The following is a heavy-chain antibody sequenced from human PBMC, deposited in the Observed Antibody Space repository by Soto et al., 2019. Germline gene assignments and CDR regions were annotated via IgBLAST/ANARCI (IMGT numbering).Heavy chain of an antibody. CDR2: IVPIFGTA. J-gene: IGHJ4*02. D-gene: IGHD4-17*01. V-gene: IGHV1-69*01. Sequence: QVQLVQSGAEVKKPGSSVKVSCKASGGTFSSYAISWVRQAPGHGLEWMGGIVPIFGTANYAQKFQGRVTITADESTSTAYMELSSLRSEDTAVYYCARAIYGDYVWSVAYDYWGQGTLVTVSS. CDR1: GGTFSSYA. CDR3: ARAIYGDYVWSVAYDY.